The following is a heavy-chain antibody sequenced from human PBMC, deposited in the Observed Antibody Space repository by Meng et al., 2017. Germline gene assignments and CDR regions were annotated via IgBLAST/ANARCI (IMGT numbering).Heavy chain of an antibody. D-gene: IGHD6-13*01. V-gene: IGHV5-51*01. J-gene: IGHJ3*02. CDR2: IYPVDSDT. CDR3: ARSIAAAGTLFHAFDI. CDR1: GYSFTSYW. Sequence: GESLKISCKGSGYSFTSYWIGWVRQMPGKGLDWLGIIYPVDSDTRYSPSFQGQVTISADKSISTAYLQWSSLKASDTAMYYCARSIAAAGTLFHAFDIWGQGTMVTV.